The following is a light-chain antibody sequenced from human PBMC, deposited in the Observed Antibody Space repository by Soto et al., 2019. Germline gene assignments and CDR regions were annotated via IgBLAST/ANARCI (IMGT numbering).Light chain of an antibody. CDR1: QSISNN. V-gene: IGKV3-15*01. Sequence: EIVMTQSPATLSVSPGERATLSCRASQSISNNLAWYQQRPGQAPRLLIYGAFNRATNIPARFSGSGSGTEFTLTISSLQSEDFSVYYCQQYNTWFHTFDQGTKVEFK. CDR3: QQYNTWFHT. CDR2: GAF. J-gene: IGKJ1*01.